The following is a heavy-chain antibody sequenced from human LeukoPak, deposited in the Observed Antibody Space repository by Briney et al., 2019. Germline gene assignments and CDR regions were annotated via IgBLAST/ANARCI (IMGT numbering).Heavy chain of an antibody. V-gene: IGHV3-48*03. CDR3: ARDYFGSGFIDY. J-gene: IGHJ4*02. Sequence: PGGSLRLSCAASGFTFSSYEMNWVRQAPGKGLEWVSYISPSGSAIYYADPVKGRFTIFRDNAKNSLYLQMNSLGAEDTAVYYCARDYFGSGFIDYWGQGTLVTVSS. CDR2: ISPSGSAI. D-gene: IGHD3-10*01. CDR1: GFTFSSYE.